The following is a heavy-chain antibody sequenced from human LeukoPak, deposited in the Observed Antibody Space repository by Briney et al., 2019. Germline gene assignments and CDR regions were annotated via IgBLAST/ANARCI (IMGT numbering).Heavy chain of an antibody. CDR3: ARAWGDDLWSSYYYYDY. V-gene: IGHV4-59*01. D-gene: IGHD3-3*01. CDR1: GGSLRSNF. J-gene: IGHJ4*02. Sequence: SETLSLTCTVSGGSLRSNFWTWIRQPQGKGLEWIGYMYYSKSPHYNPSLKSRVTMSVDTCKILFSLKLSSVTAADTAVYYCARAWGDDLWSSYYYYDYWGQGTLVTVSS. CDR2: MYYSKSP.